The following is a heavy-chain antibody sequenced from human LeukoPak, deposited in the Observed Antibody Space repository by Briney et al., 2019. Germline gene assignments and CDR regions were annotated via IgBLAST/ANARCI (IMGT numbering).Heavy chain of an antibody. J-gene: IGHJ4*02. Sequence: SETLSLTCAVSGGSISSSNWWSWVRQPPGKGLEWIGEIYHSGSTNYNPSLKSRVTISVDKYKNQFSLKLSSVTAADTAVYYCAKGSAAARPYYFDSWGQGTLITVSS. V-gene: IGHV4-4*02. CDR1: GGSISSSNW. D-gene: IGHD6-13*01. CDR2: IYHSGST. CDR3: AKGSAAARPYYFDS.